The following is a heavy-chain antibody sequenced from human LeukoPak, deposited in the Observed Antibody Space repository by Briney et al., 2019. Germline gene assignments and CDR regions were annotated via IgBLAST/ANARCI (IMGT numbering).Heavy chain of an antibody. V-gene: IGHV1-18*01. CDR3: ARASLWGRLSTNYYYYMDV. J-gene: IGHJ6*03. CDR2: ISAYNGNT. CDR1: GYTFTSYG. Sequence: ASVKVSCKASGYTFTSYGISWVRQAPGQGLEWMGWISAYNGNTNYAQKLQGRVTMTTDTSTSTAYMELRSLRSDDTAVYYCARASLWGRLSTNYYYYMDVWGKGTTVTVSS. D-gene: IGHD3-16*02.